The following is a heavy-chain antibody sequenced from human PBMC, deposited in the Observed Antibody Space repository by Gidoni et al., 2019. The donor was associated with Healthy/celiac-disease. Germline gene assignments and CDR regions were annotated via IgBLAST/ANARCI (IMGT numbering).Heavy chain of an antibody. J-gene: IGHJ4*02. CDR2: ISGSGGST. CDR1: GCPFSSYA. Sequence: EVQLLESGGGLVQPGGSLRLSCAAAGCPFSSYAVSWVRRAPAQGLEWVYAISGSGGSTYYADPVKGRFTISRDNSKNTLYLQMNSLRAEDTAVYYCAKSPWPIVVVVAAYYFDYWGQGTLVTVSS. CDR3: AKSPWPIVVVVAAYYFDY. D-gene: IGHD2-15*01. V-gene: IGHV3-23*01.